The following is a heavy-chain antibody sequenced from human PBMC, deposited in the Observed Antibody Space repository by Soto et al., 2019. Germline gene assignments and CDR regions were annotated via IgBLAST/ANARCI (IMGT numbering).Heavy chain of an antibody. CDR3: AREWSISVAAPGY. V-gene: IGHV3-30-3*01. CDR1: GFTFSSYT. CDR2: ISNNGINK. Sequence: QVQLVESGGGVVQPGRSLRLSCVASGFTFSSYTMYWVREAPGKGLEWVAGISNNGINKDYVDSVKGRFTISRDNSKKTLNLQMNSLRREDTGIYYCAREWSISVAAPGYWGKGTLVTVSS. J-gene: IGHJ4*02. D-gene: IGHD6-19*01.